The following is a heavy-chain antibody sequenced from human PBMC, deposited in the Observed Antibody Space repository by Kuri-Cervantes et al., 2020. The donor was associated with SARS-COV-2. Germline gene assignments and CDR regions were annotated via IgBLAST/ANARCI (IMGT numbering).Heavy chain of an antibody. V-gene: IGHV3-23*01. CDR3: TTEDGSGWYNWFDP. Sequence: GGSLRLSCAASGFTFSTYAMDWVRQAPGKGLEWVSAISRSGASTYYADSVKGRFTISRDDSKNTLYLQMNSLKTEDTAVYYCTTEDGSGWYNWFDPWGQGTLVTVSS. D-gene: IGHD6-19*01. J-gene: IGHJ5*02. CDR1: GFTFSTYA. CDR2: ISRSGAST.